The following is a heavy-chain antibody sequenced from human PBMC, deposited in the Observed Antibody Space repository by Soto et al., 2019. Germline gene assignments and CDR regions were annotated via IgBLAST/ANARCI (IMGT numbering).Heavy chain of an antibody. D-gene: IGHD3-3*01. CDR3: AREPDWGVYFVF. CDR1: GGSISSSY. Sequence: SETLSLTCTVSGGSISSSYWSWVRQTPGKTLEWIGYIYYNRKTDYNPSLKSRVTISVDTSKSQVSLKLTSVSAADTAVYYCAREPDWGVYFVFGGQGSRVTVP. V-gene: IGHV4-59*01. CDR2: IYYNRKT. J-gene: IGHJ4*02.